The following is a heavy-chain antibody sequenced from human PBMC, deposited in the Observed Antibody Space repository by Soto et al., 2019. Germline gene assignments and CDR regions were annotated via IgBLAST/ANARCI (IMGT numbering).Heavy chain of an antibody. D-gene: IGHD6-13*01. Sequence: ASVKVSCKASGYTFTSYGISWVRQAPGQGLDWMGWISAYNGNTNYAQKLQGRVTMTTDTSTSTAYMELRSLRSDDTAVYYCARDRPQYSSSWYSPYGMDVWGQGTTVPVSS. CDR3: ARDRPQYSSSWYSPYGMDV. J-gene: IGHJ6*02. CDR2: ISAYNGNT. V-gene: IGHV1-18*01. CDR1: GYTFTSYG.